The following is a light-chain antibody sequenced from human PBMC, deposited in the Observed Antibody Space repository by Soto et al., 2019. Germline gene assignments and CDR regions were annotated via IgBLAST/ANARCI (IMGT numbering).Light chain of an antibody. J-gene: IGKJ2*01. Sequence: DIVMTQSPDSLPVSLGERATINCKSSQSVFSRSNNKNYLAWYHQKAGQPPRLLLYWASTRESGVPDRFSGSGSGTDFTLTINSLQAEDVAVYYCQQYYRPPYTFGQGTKLEIK. CDR2: WAS. V-gene: IGKV4-1*01. CDR1: QSVFSRSNNKNY. CDR3: QQYYRPPYT.